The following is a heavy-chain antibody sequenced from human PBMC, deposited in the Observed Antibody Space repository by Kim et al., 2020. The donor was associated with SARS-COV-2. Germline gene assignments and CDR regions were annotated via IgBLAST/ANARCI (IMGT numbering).Heavy chain of an antibody. CDR2: IKSKGDGERT. CDR3: TTFDYLDY. Sequence: GGSLRLSCAASGFTFKNAWLTWVRQAAGKGLEWVGRIKSKGDGERTAYAAPVPGRFTISRDDSRNMVYLQLNSLKTDDTDVYPCTTFDYLDY. V-gene: IGHV3-15*01. J-gene: IGHJ4*01. CDR1: GFTFKNAW.